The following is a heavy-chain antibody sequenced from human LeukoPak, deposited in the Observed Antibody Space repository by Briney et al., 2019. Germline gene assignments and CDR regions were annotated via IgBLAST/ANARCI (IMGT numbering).Heavy chain of an antibody. CDR2: IYYTGTT. Sequence: KPSETLSLTCNVSRGSMSDYFWSWIRQSPGKGLEWIGYIYYTGTTNSNPSLKSRVTISVGTFNNQFSLNLSSLTAADTAVYFCAGGQDPNAVRFVSWGQGTLVTVSS. J-gene: IGHJ5*01. D-gene: IGHD2/OR15-2a*01. V-gene: IGHV4-59*01. CDR3: AGGQDPNAVRFVS. CDR1: RGSMSDYF.